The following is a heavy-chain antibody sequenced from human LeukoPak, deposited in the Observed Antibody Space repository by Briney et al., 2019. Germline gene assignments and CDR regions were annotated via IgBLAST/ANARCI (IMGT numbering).Heavy chain of an antibody. J-gene: IGHJ5*02. V-gene: IGHV3-23*01. CDR1: GFTFSSYA. CDR3: AKEFEYSSSSGVNWFDP. Sequence: GGSLRLSCAASGFTFSSYAMSWVRQAPGKGLEWVSAISGSGGSTYYADSVKGRFTISRDNSKSTLYLQMNSLRAEDTAVYYCAKEFEYSSSSGVNWFDPWGQGTLVTVSS. CDR2: ISGSGGST. D-gene: IGHD6-6*01.